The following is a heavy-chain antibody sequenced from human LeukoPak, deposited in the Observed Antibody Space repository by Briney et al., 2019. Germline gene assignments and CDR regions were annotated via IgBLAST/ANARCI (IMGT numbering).Heavy chain of an antibody. V-gene: IGHV3-33*01. CDR3: ARDLHYYDSSGYSQPPYYYYGIDV. Sequence: GGSLRLSCAASGFTFSSYGMHWVRQAPGKGLEWVAVIWYDGSNKYYADSVKGRFTISRDNSKNTLYLQMNSLRAEDTAVYYCARDLHYYDSSGYSQPPYYYYGIDVWGQGTTVTVSS. CDR2: IWYDGSNK. D-gene: IGHD3-22*01. J-gene: IGHJ6*02. CDR1: GFTFSSYG.